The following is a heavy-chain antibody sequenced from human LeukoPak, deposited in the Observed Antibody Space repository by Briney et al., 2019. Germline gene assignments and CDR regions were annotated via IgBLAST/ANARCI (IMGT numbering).Heavy chain of an antibody. J-gene: IGHJ4*02. D-gene: IGHD3-22*01. CDR2: IYYSGST. V-gene: IGHV4-39*07. CDR1: GDSISSSTYY. Sequence: PSETLSLTCTVSGDSISSSTYYWGWIRQPPGKGLEWIGSIYYSGSTYYNPSLKSRVTISVDTSKNQFSLKLSSVTAADTAVYYCARRPMIVGGYYIYYFDYWGQGTLVTVSS. CDR3: ARRPMIVGGYYIYYFDY.